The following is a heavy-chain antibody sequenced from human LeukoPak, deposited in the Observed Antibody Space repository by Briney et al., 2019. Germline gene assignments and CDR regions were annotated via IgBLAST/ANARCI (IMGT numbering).Heavy chain of an antibody. Sequence: ASVKVSCKASGYTSTAYHFHWVRLAPRQGLGWMGWINLNSGVTRYAQKIQDRVTMTRDTSITTAYMELSRLRSDDTAVYYCARDETAATGIAMDVWGQGTTVTVSS. V-gene: IGHV1-2*02. CDR1: GYTSTAYH. CDR2: INLNSGVT. J-gene: IGHJ6*02. D-gene: IGHD6-13*01. CDR3: ARDETAATGIAMDV.